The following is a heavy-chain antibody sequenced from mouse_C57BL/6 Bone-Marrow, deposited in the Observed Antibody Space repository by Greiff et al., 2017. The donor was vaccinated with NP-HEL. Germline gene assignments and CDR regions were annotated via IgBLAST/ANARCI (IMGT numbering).Heavy chain of an antibody. CDR3: ARHSDSSGYDYAMDY. D-gene: IGHD3-2*02. CDR2: INSDGGST. V-gene: IGHV5-2*01. J-gene: IGHJ4*01. Sequence: EVHLVESGGGLVQPGESLKLSCESNDYDFPSPDMSWVRTTPEHRLELVAAINSDGGSTYYPDTMERRFIISRDNTKKTLYLQMSSLRSEDTALYYCARHSDSSGYDYAMDYWGQGTSVTVSS. CDR1: DYDFPSPD.